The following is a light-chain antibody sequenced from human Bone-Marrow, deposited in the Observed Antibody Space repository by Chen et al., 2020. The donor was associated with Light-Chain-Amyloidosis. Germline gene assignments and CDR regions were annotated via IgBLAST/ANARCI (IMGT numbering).Light chain of an antibody. J-gene: IGLJ3*02. CDR3: CSYAGSSTSYWV. CDR2: EVS. Sequence: QPALTQPASVSGSPGQSMPISCPGTSSDDGSYNLVSWYQQHPGKAPKLMIYEVSKRPSGVSHRFSGSKSGNTASLTISGLQAEDEADYYCCSYAGSSTSYWVFGGGTKLTV. CDR1: SSDDGSYNL. V-gene: IGLV2-23*02.